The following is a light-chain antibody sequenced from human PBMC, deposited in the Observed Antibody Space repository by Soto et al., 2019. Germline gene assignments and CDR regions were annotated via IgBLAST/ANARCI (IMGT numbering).Light chain of an antibody. CDR3: LQHNTYPRS. Sequence: DIQMTQSPPDMSASVGAGVTITCRASQGISNSLAWFQQKPGQVPKRLIYAASTLQSGVTSMFSGSESWSEFTLPISNLQPEDSATYCCLQHNTYPRSFGQGTKVEI. V-gene: IGKV1-17*03. CDR2: AAS. CDR1: QGISNS. J-gene: IGKJ1*01.